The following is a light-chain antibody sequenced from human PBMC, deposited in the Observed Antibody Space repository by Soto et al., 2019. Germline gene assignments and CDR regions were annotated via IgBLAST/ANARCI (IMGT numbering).Light chain of an antibody. CDR2: GAS. Sequence: EIVLTQSPGTLSLSPGERATLSCRASQSVSRSYLAWYQHKPGQAPRLLIFGASSRATGIPDRFSGSESGTDITLTISRLEPEDFAVYYWQQYDTSPLTFGGGTKVEIK. J-gene: IGKJ4*01. CDR3: QQYDTSPLT. CDR1: QSVSRSY. V-gene: IGKV3-20*01.